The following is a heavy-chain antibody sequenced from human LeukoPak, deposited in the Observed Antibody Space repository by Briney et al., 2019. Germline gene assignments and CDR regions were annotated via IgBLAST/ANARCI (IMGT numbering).Heavy chain of an antibody. D-gene: IGHD2-2*01. Sequence: PGRSLRLSCAASGFTFDDYAMHWVRQAPGKGLEWVSGISWNSGSIGYADSVKGRFTISRDNAKNSLYLQMNSLRAEDTAVYYCARDCSSTSCYVSDAFDIWGQGTMVTVSS. CDR2: ISWNSGSI. CDR3: ARDCSSTSCYVSDAFDI. V-gene: IGHV3-9*01. CDR1: GFTFDDYA. J-gene: IGHJ3*02.